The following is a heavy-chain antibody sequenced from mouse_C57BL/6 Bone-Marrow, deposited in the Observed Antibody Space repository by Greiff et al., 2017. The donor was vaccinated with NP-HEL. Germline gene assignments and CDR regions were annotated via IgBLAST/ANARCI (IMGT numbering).Heavy chain of an antibody. CDR2: ISSGGSYT. V-gene: IGHV5-6*01. CDR1: GFTFSSYG. J-gene: IGHJ2*01. Sequence: DVQLVESGGDLVKPGGSLKLSCAASGFTFSSYGMSWVRQTPDKRLEWVATISSGGSYTYYPDSVKGRFTISRDNAKNTLYLQMSSLKSEDTAMYYCAREAYYYGSSYNWGQGTTLTVSS. D-gene: IGHD1-1*01. CDR3: AREAYYYGSSYN.